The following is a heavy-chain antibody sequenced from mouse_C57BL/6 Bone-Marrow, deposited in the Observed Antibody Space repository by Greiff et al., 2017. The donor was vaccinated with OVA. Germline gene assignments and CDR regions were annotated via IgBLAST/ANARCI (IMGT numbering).Heavy chain of an antibody. V-gene: IGHV1-59*01. CDR1: GYTFTSYW. CDR2: IDPSDSYT. J-gene: IGHJ2*01. CDR3: ARRGY. Sequence: VQLQQPGAELVRPGPSVKLSCKASGYTFTSYWMQWVKQRPGQGLEWIGVIDPSDSYTNYNQKFKGKATLTVDTSSSTAYMQLSSLASEDSAVYYCARRGYWGQGTTLTVSS.